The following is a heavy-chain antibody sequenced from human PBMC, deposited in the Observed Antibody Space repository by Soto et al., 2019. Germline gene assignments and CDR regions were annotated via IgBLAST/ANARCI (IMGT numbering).Heavy chain of an antibody. CDR3: ARQGIAVAGTGWFDP. D-gene: IGHD6-19*01. V-gene: IGHV4-30-2*03. Sequence: SETLSLTCAVSGGSISSGGYSWSWIRQPPGKGLEWIGYIYHSGSTYYNPSLKSRVTISVDTSKNQFSLKLSSVTAADTAVYYCARQGIAVAGTGWFDPWGQGTLVTVSS. J-gene: IGHJ5*02. CDR1: GGSISSGGYS. CDR2: IYHSGST.